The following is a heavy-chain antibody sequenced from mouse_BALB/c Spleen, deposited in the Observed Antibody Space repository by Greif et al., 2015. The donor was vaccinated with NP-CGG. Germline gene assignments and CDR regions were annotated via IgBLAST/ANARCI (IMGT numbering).Heavy chain of an antibody. CDR2: IWRGGST. CDR1: GFSLTSYG. CDR3: AKSFLYYDFAY. Sequence: VQLVESGPGLVQPSQSLSITCTVSGFSLTSYGVHWVRQSPGKGLEWLGVIWRGGSTDYNAAFMSRLSITKDNPKSXVFFKMTSLQADDTAIYYCAKSFLYYDFAYWGQGTLVTVSA. V-gene: IGHV2-5*01. D-gene: IGHD2-4*01. J-gene: IGHJ3*01.